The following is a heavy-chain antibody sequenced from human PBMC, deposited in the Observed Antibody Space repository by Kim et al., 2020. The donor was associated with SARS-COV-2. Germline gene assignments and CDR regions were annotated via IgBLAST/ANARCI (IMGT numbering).Heavy chain of an antibody. CDR3: ARGGGEHLEY. D-gene: IGHD4-17*01. V-gene: IGHV3-66*01. CDR1: GFTVTNTY. J-gene: IGHJ4*02. Sequence: GGSLRLSCAASGFTVTNTYMSWVRQAPGKGLEWVSVIDTDGTTYYVDSIKGRFTMSRDNSKNTLFLQMNRLRAEDTAVYYCARGGGEHLEYWGQGALVTVSS. CDR2: IDTDGTT.